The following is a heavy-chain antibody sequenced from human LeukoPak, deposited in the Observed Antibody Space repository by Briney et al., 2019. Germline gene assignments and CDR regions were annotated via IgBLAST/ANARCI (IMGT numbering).Heavy chain of an antibody. V-gene: IGHV4-34*01. J-gene: IGHJ2*01. CDR2: INHSGST. D-gene: IGHD3-22*01. CDR3: ARGRDYYDSSGYYYSWYFDL. CDR1: GGPFSGYY. Sequence: SETLSLTCAVYGGPFSGYYWGWIRQPPGKGLEWIREINHSGSTNYNPSLKSRVTISVDTSKNQFSLKLSSVTAADTAVYYCARGRDYYDSSGYYYSWYFDLWGRGTLVTVSS.